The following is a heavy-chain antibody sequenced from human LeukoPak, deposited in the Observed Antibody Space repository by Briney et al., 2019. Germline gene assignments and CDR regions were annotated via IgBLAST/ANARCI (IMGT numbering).Heavy chain of an antibody. D-gene: IGHD3-10*01. CDR2: IRSKANSYAT. J-gene: IGHJ4*02. CDR3: TSLITMVRGVIGLLNVN. Sequence: GGSLRLSCAASGFTFSGSAMHWVRQDSGKGLEWVGRIRSKANSYATAYAASVKGRFTISRDDSNNTAYLQMNSLKTEDTAVYYCTSLITMVRGVIGLLNVNWGQGTLVTVSS. V-gene: IGHV3-73*01. CDR1: GFTFSGSA.